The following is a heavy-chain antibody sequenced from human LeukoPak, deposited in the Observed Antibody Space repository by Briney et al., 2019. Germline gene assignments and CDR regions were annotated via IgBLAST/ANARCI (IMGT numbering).Heavy chain of an antibody. J-gene: IGHJ5*02. D-gene: IGHD3-22*01. CDR3: ASGSCDSSGSFDP. CDR2: IIPIFGTA. Sequence: SVKVSCKASGGTFSSYAISWVRRAPGQGLEWMGGIIPIFGTANYAQKFQGRVTITADESTSTAYMELSSLRSEDTAVYYCASGSCDSSGSFDPWGQGTLVTVSS. V-gene: IGHV1-69*13. CDR1: GGTFSSYA.